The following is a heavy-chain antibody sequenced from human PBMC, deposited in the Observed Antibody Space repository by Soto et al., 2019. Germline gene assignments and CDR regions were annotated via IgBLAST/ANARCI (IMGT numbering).Heavy chain of an antibody. Sequence: PGGSLRLSCAASGFSFTNFAMSWVRQAPGKGLEWVAGIGASGDITWYADSVKGRLSISRDNSKNTLYLQLNGLRFEDTAVYYCEKDDFTDRGDDYFDYWGPGTLVTVYS. J-gene: IGHJ4*02. CDR3: EKDDFTDRGDDYFDY. D-gene: IGHD2-21*02. CDR2: IGASGDIT. V-gene: IGHV3-23*01. CDR1: GFSFTNFA.